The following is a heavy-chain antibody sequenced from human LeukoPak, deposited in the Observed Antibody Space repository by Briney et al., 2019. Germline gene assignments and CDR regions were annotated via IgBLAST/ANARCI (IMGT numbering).Heavy chain of an antibody. CDR3: ARALGTVTTWNAFDI. CDR2: INWNGGST. Sequence: GSLLLSCAASGFTFSSYSMSWVRQAPGKGLEWVSGINWNGGSTGYADSVKGRFTISRDNAKNSLYLQMNSLRAEDTALYYCARALGTVTTWNAFDIWGQGTMVTVSS. J-gene: IGHJ3*02. V-gene: IGHV3-20*04. D-gene: IGHD4-17*01. CDR1: GFTFSSYS.